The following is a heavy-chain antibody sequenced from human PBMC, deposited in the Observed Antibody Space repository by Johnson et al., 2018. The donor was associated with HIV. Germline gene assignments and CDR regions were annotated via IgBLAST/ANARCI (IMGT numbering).Heavy chain of an antibody. J-gene: IGHJ3*01. D-gene: IGHD3-16*01. CDR3: VKDQNYGSSLLVFDV. CDR1: GFTVSSNY. CDR2: ISGSGGST. Sequence: VQLVESGGVVVQPGGSLRLSCAASGFTVSSNYMSWVRQAPGKGLEWVSAISGSGGSTYYADSVKGRFTISRDNSKNTLYLRMDSLRTEDTALYYCVKDQNYGSSLLVFDVWGQGTMVTVSS. V-gene: IGHV3-23*04.